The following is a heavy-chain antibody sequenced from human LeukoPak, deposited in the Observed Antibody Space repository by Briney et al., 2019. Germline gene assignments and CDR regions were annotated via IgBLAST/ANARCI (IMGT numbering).Heavy chain of an antibody. CDR2: ISGSGGST. CDR3: AKVALAAAEDYYYGMDV. Sequence: GASLRLSCAASGFTFSSYAISWVRQAPGKGRGGVSAISGSGGSTYYADSVKGRFTISRDNSKNTLYLQMNSLRAEDTAVYYCAKVALAAAEDYYYGMDVWGQGTTVTVSS. D-gene: IGHD6-13*01. V-gene: IGHV3-23*01. J-gene: IGHJ6*02. CDR1: GFTFSSYA.